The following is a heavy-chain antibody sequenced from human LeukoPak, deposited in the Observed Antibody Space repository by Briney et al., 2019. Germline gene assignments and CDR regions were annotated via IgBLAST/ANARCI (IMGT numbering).Heavy chain of an antibody. CDR2: IKQDGSEK. Sequence: GESLKISCKGSGYSFTSYWIGWVRQMPGKGLEWVANIKQDGSEKYYVDSVKGRFTISRDNAKNSLYLQMNSLRAEDTAVYYCARVSTVLRFLEWDPPGMYDYWGQGTLVTVSS. D-gene: IGHD3-3*01. J-gene: IGHJ4*02. CDR1: GYSFTSYW. CDR3: ARVSTVLRFLEWDPPGMYDY. V-gene: IGHV3-7*02.